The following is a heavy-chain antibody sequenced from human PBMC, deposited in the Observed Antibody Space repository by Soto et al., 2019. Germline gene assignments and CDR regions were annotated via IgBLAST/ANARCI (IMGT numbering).Heavy chain of an antibody. CDR2: ISGSGGST. CDR3: AKDWGYCPIGVCYNNYYSYMAV. CDR1: GFTFSSYA. V-gene: IGHV3-23*01. Sequence: EVQLLESGGGLVQPGGSLRLSCAASGFTFSSYAMSWVRQAPGKGLEWVSAISGSGGSTYYADSVKGRFTISRDNSNTTLYIKINSLRTEDTTVYYCAKDWGYCPIGVCYNNYYSYMAVWGKGTTIT. D-gene: IGHD2-8*01. J-gene: IGHJ6*03.